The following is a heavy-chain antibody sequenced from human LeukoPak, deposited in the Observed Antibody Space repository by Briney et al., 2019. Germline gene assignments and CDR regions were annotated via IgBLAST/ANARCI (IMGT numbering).Heavy chain of an antibody. J-gene: IGHJ4*02. CDR2: IGGYNGDI. CDR1: GYTFTNYG. V-gene: IGHV1-18*01. Sequence: GASVKVSCKASGYTFTNYGINWVRQAPGQGLEWMGWIGGYNGDINYAQRLQGRVTMTTDTSTSTAYMELRSLSSDDTAVYYCARVLSREGYFDYWGQGTLVTVSS. D-gene: IGHD5-24*01. CDR3: ARVLSREGYFDY.